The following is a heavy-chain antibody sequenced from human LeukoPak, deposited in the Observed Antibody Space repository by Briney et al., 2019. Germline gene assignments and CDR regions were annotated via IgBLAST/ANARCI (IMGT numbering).Heavy chain of an antibody. D-gene: IGHD2-2*01. CDR1: GGSFSGYY. CDR3: ARGSIVVVPAAIQRKYNWFDP. V-gene: IGHV4-34*01. Sequence: KPSETLSLTCAVYGGSFSGYYWSWIRQPPGKGLEWIGEINHSGSTNYNPSLKSRVTISVDTSKNQFSLKLSSVTAADTAVYYCARGSIVVVPAAIQRKYNWFDPWGQGTLVTVSS. J-gene: IGHJ5*02. CDR2: INHSGST.